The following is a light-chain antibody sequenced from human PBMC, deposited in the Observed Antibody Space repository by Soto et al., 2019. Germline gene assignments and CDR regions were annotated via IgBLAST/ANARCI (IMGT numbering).Light chain of an antibody. J-gene: IGKJ1*01. CDR3: QHYGSSPT. Sequence: EIALTQSPGTLSLSPGERATLSCGASQSTSSSYLAWYQQKPGQAPRLLLYGASNRATGIPDRFSGSGSGTDFTLTISRLEPEDFAVYYCQHYGSSPTFGQGTKVDIK. CDR1: QSTSSSY. V-gene: IGKV3-20*01. CDR2: GAS.